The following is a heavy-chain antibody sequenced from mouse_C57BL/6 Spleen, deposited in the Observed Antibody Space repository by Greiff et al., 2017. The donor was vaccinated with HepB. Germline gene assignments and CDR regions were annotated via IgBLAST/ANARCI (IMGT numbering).Heavy chain of an antibody. V-gene: IGHV1-7*01. CDR3: ARTAQATAWFAY. CDR2: INPSSGYT. Sequence: QVQLKQSGAELAKPGASVKLSCKASGYTFTSFWMHWVKQRPGQGLEWIGYINPSSGYTKYNQKFKDKATLTADKSSSTAYMQLSSLTYEDSAVYYCARTAQATAWFAYWGQGTLVTVSA. CDR1: GYTFTSFW. D-gene: IGHD3-2*02. J-gene: IGHJ3*01.